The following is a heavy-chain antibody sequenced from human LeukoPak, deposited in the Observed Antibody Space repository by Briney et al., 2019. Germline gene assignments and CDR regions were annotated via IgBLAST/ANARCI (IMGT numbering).Heavy chain of an antibody. CDR1: GYTFNYYY. V-gene: IGHV1-2*06. CDR2: IDPKSGAT. Sequence: ASVKVSCKASGYTFNYYYMHWVRQAPGQGLEWMGRIDPKSGATNYAQKFQGRVTMTRDTSINTAYMEMPSLRSDDTAVYYCARFRHIVVVPDPRDWFDPWGQGTLVTVSS. CDR3: ARFRHIVVVPDPRDWFDP. D-gene: IGHD2-2*01. J-gene: IGHJ5*02.